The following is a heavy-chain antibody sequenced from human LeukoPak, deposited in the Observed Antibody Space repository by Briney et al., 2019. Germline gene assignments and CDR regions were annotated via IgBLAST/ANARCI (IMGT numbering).Heavy chain of an antibody. D-gene: IGHD6-13*01. CDR3: ARVIAAAGIDYFDY. J-gene: IGHJ4*02. V-gene: IGHV3-30*02. CDR1: GFTFSTYP. Sequence: GGSLRLSCAASGFTFSTYPMHWVRQAPGKGLEWVAFIRNDGSHKCYADSVKGRFTISRDNSKNTLYLQMNSLRAEDTAVYYCARVIAAAGIDYFDYWGQGTLVTVSS. CDR2: IRNDGSHK.